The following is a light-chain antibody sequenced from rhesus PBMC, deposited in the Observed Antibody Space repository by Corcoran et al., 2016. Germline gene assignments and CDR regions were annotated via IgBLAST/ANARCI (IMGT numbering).Light chain of an antibody. CDR3: QHYFDNPLT. J-gene: IGKJ4*01. CDR2: AAS. Sequence: DIQMTQSPSALSASVGDRVTISCRASQNIYSNLAWYQQKPGKAPKLLIYAASSLQTGIPSRFCGSGSGIDFTLTISSLQPEDSAAYYCQHYFDNPLTFGGGAKVELE. V-gene: IGKV1S12*01. CDR1: QNIYSN.